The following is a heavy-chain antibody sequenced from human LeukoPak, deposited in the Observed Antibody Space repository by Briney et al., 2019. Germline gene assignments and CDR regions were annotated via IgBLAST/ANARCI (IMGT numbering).Heavy chain of an antibody. CDR2: INHSGST. V-gene: IGHV4-34*01. Sequence: SETLSLTCAVYGGSFSGYYWSWIRQPPGKGLEWIGEINHSGSTIYNPSLKSRVTISVDTSKNQFSLKLSSVTAADTAVYYCARLAVAGSRYVRKWGQGTLVTVSS. CDR1: GGSFSGYY. J-gene: IGHJ4*02. CDR3: ARLAVAGSRYVRK. D-gene: IGHD6-19*01.